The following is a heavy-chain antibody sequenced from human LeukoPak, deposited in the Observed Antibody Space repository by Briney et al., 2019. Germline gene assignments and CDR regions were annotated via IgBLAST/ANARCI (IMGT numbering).Heavy chain of an antibody. J-gene: IGHJ4*02. V-gene: IGHV4-59*01. Sequence: SETLSLTCTVSGGSISSYYWSWIRQPPGKGLEWIGYIYYSGSTNYNPSLKSRVTISVDTSKNQFSLKLSSVTAADTAVYYCARRGYSGDLGYWGQGTLVTVSS. D-gene: IGHD1-26*01. CDR3: ARRGYSGDLGY. CDR1: GGSISSYY. CDR2: IYYSGST.